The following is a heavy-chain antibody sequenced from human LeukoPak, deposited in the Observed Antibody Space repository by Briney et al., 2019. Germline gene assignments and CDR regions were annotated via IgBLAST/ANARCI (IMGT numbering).Heavy chain of an antibody. CDR3: AREPLGSSGYPQPFDY. Sequence: SVKVSCKASGVTFSIYAISWVRQAPGQGLEWMGRIIPILGIANYAQKFQGRVTITADKSTSTAYMELSSLRSEDTAVYYCAREPLGSSGYPQPFDYWGQGTLVTVSS. V-gene: IGHV1-69*04. CDR1: GVTFSIYA. J-gene: IGHJ4*02. D-gene: IGHD3-22*01. CDR2: IIPILGIA.